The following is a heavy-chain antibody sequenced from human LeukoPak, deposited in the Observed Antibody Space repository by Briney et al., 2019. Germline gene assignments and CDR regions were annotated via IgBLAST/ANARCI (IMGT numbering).Heavy chain of an antibody. CDR2: ISRTSAYI. Sequence: GGSLRLSCSASGFTFSSYAMKWVRQAPGKGLEWVSAISRTSAYIYYSDSVKGRFTISRDNSKNTLYLQMNSLRAEDTAVYYCAWGRPQDDYYYYYMDVWGKGTTVTVSS. CDR1: GFTFSSYA. J-gene: IGHJ6*03. D-gene: IGHD3-16*01. CDR3: AWGRPQDDYYYYYMDV. V-gene: IGHV3-21*01.